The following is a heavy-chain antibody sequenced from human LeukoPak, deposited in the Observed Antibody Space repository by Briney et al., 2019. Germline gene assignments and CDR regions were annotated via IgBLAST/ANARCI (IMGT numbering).Heavy chain of an antibody. J-gene: IGHJ4*02. CDR1: GESLNSYY. D-gene: IGHD2-15*01. CDR3: ARGAWATRLGS. Sequence: SSETLSLTCAVYGESLNSYYWSWVRQPPGEGLEWIGEIYDSGTTEYNPSLKSRVTISMVPSKQQFSLSLSSVTAADTAVHYCARGAWATRLGSWGLGTPVIVSS. V-gene: IGHV4-34*01. CDR2: IYDSGTT.